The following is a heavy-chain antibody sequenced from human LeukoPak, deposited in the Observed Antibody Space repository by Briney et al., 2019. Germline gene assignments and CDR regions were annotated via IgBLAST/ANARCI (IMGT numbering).Heavy chain of an antibody. CDR2: ISGSGGST. J-gene: IGHJ3*02. V-gene: IGHV3-23*01. Sequence: GGSLRLSCAASGFTFSSYAMSWVRQAPGKGLEWVSAISGSGGSTYYADSVKGRFTISRDNSKNSLYLQMNSLRAEDTAVYYCAKGIARDDAFDIWGQGTMVTVSS. D-gene: IGHD6-13*01. CDR1: GFTFSSYA. CDR3: AKGIARDDAFDI.